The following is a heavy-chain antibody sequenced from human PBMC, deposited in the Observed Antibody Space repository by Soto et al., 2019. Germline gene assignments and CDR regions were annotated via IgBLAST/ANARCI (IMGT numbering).Heavy chain of an antibody. V-gene: IGHV1-69*01. CDR1: GGTFSSYA. Sequence: QVQLVQSGAEVKKPGSSVKVSCKASGGTFSSYAISWVRQAPGQGLEWMGGIMPIFGTANYAQKFQGRVTITADESTSTAYMELSSLRSEDTAVYYCARDPAAAGTDYYYGMDVWGQGTTVTVSS. CDR2: IMPIFGTA. CDR3: ARDPAAAGTDYYYGMDV. D-gene: IGHD6-13*01. J-gene: IGHJ6*02.